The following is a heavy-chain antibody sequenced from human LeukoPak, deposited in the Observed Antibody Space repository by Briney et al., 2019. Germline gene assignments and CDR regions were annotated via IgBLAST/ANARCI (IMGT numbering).Heavy chain of an antibody. CDR2: MSPNSGDT. CDR1: GYTFTSYD. CDR3: ARALSDFWSGYYTPLYYFDY. D-gene: IGHD3-3*01. J-gene: IGHJ4*02. V-gene: IGHV1-8*01. Sequence: ASVKVSCKASGYTFTSYDFNWVRQATGQRPEWMGWMSPNSGDTGYAQKFQDRVTMTRNTSISTAYMELSSLRSDDTAVYYCARALSDFWSGYYTPLYYFDYWGQGTLVTVSS.